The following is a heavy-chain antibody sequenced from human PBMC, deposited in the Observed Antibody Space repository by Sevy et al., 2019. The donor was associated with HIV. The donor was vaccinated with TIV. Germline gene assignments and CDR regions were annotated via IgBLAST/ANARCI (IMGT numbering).Heavy chain of an antibody. Sequence: GGSLRLSCAASGFTFSNAWMSWVRQAPGKGLEWVGHIKSKTDGGTTDYAAPVKGRFTISRDDSKNTLYLQMNSLKTEDTAVYYCTTDQDVTMVRGVIYYFDYWGQGTLVTVSS. CDR2: IKSKTDGGTT. V-gene: IGHV3-15*01. CDR1: GFTFSNAW. D-gene: IGHD3-10*01. CDR3: TTDQDVTMVRGVIYYFDY. J-gene: IGHJ4*02.